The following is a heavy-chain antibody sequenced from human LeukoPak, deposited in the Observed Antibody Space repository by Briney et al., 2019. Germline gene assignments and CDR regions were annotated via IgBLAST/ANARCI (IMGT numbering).Heavy chain of an antibody. CDR1: GGSISSGGYY. Sequence: PSQTLSLTCTVSGGSISSGGYYWSWIRQHPGKGLEWIGYIYYSGSTYYNPSLKSRVTISVDTSKNQFSLKLSSVTAADTAVYYCARGCYPYHWFDPWGQGTLVTVSS. V-gene: IGHV4-31*03. CDR3: ARGCYPYHWFDP. D-gene: IGHD2-2*01. CDR2: IYYSGST. J-gene: IGHJ5*02.